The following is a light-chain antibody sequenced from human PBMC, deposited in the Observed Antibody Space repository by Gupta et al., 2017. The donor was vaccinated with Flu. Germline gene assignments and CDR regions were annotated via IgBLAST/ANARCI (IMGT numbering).Light chain of an antibody. CDR3: GTSDSSLSAGPV. V-gene: IGLV1-51*01. CDR1: SSNIGNNY. CDR2: DNN. J-gene: IGLJ3*02. Sequence: QSVLTQPPSVSAAPGQKVTISCSGSSSNIGNNYVSWYQQLPGTAPKLLIYDNNKRPSGIPDRCSGSNSGTSATLGITGLQTGDEADYYCGTSDSSLSAGPVFGGGTKLTVL.